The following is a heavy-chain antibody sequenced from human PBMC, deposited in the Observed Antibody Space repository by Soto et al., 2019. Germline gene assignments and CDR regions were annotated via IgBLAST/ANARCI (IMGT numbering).Heavy chain of an antibody. V-gene: IGHV3-23*01. Sequence: TGGSLRLSCAASGFTFSSYAVSWVRKSPGKGLEWVSAISGSGGSTYYADSVKGRFTISRDNSKNTLYLQMNSLRAEDTAVYYCAKQCAKELWFGEFEMDVWGQATTVTVSS. CDR2: ISGSGGST. CDR1: GFTFSSYA. D-gene: IGHD3-10*01. J-gene: IGHJ6*02. CDR3: AKQCAKELWFGEFEMDV.